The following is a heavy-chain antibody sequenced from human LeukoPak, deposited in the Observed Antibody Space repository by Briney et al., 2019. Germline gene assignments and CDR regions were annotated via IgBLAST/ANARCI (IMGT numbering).Heavy chain of an antibody. V-gene: IGHV4-39*07. D-gene: IGHD6-19*01. CDR2: IYYSGST. Sequence: NPSETLSLTCTVSGGSIRSSSYYWGWIRQPPGKGLEWIGSIYYSGSTNYNPSLKSRVTISVDTSKNQFSLKLSSVTAADTAVYYCASSRWNSVWFDLWGQGTLVTVSS. CDR1: GGSIRSSSYY. J-gene: IGHJ5*02. CDR3: ASSRWNSVWFDL.